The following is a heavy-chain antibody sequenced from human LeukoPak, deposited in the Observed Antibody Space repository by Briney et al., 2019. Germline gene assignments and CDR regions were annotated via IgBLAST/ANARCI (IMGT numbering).Heavy chain of an antibody. V-gene: IGHV3-11*01. D-gene: IGHD5-12*01. J-gene: IGHJ4*02. CDR3: ARDLYIGYDRGVVDY. Sequence: GGSLRLSCAASGFTFSDCYMSWIRQAPGKGLEWVSYISSSGSTIYYADSVKGGFTISRDNAKNSLYLQMNSLRAEDTAVYYCARDLYIGYDRGVVDYWGQGTWSASPQ. CDR1: GFTFSDCY. CDR2: ISSSGSTI.